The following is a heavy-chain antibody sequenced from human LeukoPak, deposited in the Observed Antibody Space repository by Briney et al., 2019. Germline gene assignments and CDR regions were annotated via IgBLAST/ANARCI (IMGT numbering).Heavy chain of an antibody. Sequence: GGSLRLSCAASGFTFSSYGMHWVRQAPGKGLEWVAVISYDGSNKYYADSVKGRFTISRDNSKNTLYLQMNSLRAEDTAVYYCAKDPGYSYGYLFDPWGQGTLVTVSS. CDR1: GFTFSSYG. J-gene: IGHJ5*02. CDR2: ISYDGSNK. V-gene: IGHV3-30*18. D-gene: IGHD5-18*01. CDR3: AKDPGYSYGYLFDP.